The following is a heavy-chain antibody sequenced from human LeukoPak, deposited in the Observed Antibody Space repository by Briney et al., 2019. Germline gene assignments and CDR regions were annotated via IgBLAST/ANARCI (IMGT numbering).Heavy chain of an antibody. CDR2: LSDSGSE. D-gene: IGHD3-16*01. J-gene: IGHJ3*02. Sequence: KPSETLSLTCTVSGGLFSGHYWSWIRQPPGKGLEWIGYLSDSGSEHYNPSLKSRVTMSLDTSKDQFSLRLSSATAADTAIYYCASPYSYDKHDGFDIWGQGTMVTVSS. CDR1: GGLFSGHY. V-gene: IGHV4-59*11. CDR3: ASPYSYDKHDGFDI.